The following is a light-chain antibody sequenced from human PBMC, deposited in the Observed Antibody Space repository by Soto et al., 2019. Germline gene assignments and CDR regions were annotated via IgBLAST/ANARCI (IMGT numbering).Light chain of an antibody. CDR2: DVS. Sequence: QSALTQPASVSGSPGQSITLSCTGTSSDVGGYNYVSWYQQHPGKVPKLIIYDVSNRPSGVSNRFSGSKSRNTASLTISGLQAEDEADYYCTSYTTSATFVFGGGTQLTV. V-gene: IGLV2-14*03. CDR3: TSYTTSATFV. J-gene: IGLJ3*02. CDR1: SSDVGGYNY.